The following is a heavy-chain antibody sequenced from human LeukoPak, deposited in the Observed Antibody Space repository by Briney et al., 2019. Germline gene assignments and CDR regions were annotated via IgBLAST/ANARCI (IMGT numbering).Heavy chain of an antibody. D-gene: IGHD3-22*01. V-gene: IGHV1-69*01. CDR2: IIPIFGTA. CDR3: ARDSSPHDYYDSSGNYLYSFDY. J-gene: IGHJ4*01. CDR1: GGTFSSHA. Sequence: SVKVSCKASGGTFSSHAISWVRQAPGQGLEWMGGIIPIFGTANYAQKFQGRVTITADESTSTAYMELSSLRSEDTAVYYCARDSSPHDYYDSSGNYLYSFDYWGHGTLVTVSS.